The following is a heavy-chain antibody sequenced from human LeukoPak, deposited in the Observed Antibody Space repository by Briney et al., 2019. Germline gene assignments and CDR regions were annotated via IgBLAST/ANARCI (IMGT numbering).Heavy chain of an antibody. CDR2: IYPGDSDT. V-gene: IGHV5-51*01. CDR1: GYSFTSYW. J-gene: IGHJ6*03. CDR3: ARVVITSPYYMDV. Sequence: GESLKISCKGSGYSFTSYWIGWVRPMPGKGLEWMGIIYPGDSDTRYSPSFQGQVTISADKSISTAYLQWSSLKASDTAMYYCARVVITSPYYMDVWGKGTTVTISS. D-gene: IGHD3-22*01.